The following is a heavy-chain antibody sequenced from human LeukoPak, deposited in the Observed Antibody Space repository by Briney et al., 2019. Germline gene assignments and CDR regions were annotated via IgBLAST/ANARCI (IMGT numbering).Heavy chain of an antibody. CDR2: INPSGGST. CDR3: ARVASSGNDAFDI. Sequence: ASVKASCKASGYTFTSYYIHWVRQGPGQGLEWMGIINPSGGSTSYAQKFQGRVTMTRDTSTSTVYMELSSLRSEDTAVYYCARVASSGNDAFDIWGQGTMVTVSS. CDR1: GYTFTSYY. D-gene: IGHD3-10*01. V-gene: IGHV1-46*01. J-gene: IGHJ3*02.